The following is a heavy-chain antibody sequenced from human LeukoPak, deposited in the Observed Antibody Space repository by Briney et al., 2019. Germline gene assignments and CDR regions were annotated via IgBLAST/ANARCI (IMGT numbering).Heavy chain of an antibody. J-gene: IGHJ5*02. CDR3: ARDRELWNWFDP. CDR2: IYTSGST. Sequence: PSQTLSLTCTVSGGSISSGSYYWSWIRQPAGKGLEWIGRIYTSGSTNYNPSLKSRVTISVDTSKNQFSLKLSSATAADTAVYYCARDRELWNWFDPWGQGTLVTVSS. CDR1: GGSISSGSYY. D-gene: IGHD1-26*01. V-gene: IGHV4-61*02.